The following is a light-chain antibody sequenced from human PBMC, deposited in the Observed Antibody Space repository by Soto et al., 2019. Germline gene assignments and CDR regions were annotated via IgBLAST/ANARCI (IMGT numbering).Light chain of an antibody. CDR1: QTIGRN. Sequence: DIQMTQSPASLSASIGDIVTISCRASQTIGRNLNWYQQKPGKAPPLLMFTSSSLQSGVPSRFSGSRSGTDFTLTISSLQPEDFATYYCQQSYSRVTFGQGTKVDIK. J-gene: IGKJ1*01. CDR3: QQSYSRVT. V-gene: IGKV1-39*01. CDR2: TSS.